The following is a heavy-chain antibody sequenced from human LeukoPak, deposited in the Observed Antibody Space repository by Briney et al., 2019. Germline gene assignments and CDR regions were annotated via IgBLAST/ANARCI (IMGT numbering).Heavy chain of an antibody. CDR2: ISYSGST. CDR1: GDSMTSSSYE. CDR3: ARLVGDY. V-gene: IGHV4-39*07. Sequence: SETLSLTCKVSGDSMTSSSYEWAWIRQTPGKGLEWIGTISYSGSTDYNPSLKSRVTISVDTSKDQFSLKLSSVTAADTAVYYCARLVGDYWGQGTLVTVSS. J-gene: IGHJ4*02. D-gene: IGHD2-2*01.